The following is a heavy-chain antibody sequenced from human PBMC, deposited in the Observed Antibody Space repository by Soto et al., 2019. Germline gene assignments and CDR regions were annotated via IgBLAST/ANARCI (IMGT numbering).Heavy chain of an antibody. CDR1: GFTFSSYW. J-gene: IGHJ6*02. CDR3: ASDLSGRADV. Sequence: EVQLVESGGGLVRPGGSLRLSCAASGFTFSSYWMHWVRQAPGKGLVWVSRMNEDGGTTDYADSVKGRFTISRENAKNTLDLQMNSLRVWDTAVYYCASDLSGRADVWGQGTTVTVSS. CDR2: MNEDGGTT. D-gene: IGHD3-10*01. V-gene: IGHV3-74*02.